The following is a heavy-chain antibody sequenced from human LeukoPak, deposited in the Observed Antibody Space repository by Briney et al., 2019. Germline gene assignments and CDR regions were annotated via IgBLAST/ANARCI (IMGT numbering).Heavy chain of an antibody. CDR2: INHSGST. CDR3: ARGGRGVTIFGVVIPRPVPPNWFDP. D-gene: IGHD3-3*01. V-gene: IGHV4-34*01. CDR1: GGSFSGYY. J-gene: IGHJ5*02. Sequence: SSETLSLTCAVYGGSFSGYYWSWIRQPPGKGLEWIGEINHSGSTNYNPSLKSRVTISVDTSKNQFSLKLSSVTAADTAVYYCARGGRGVTIFGVVIPRPVPPNWFDPWGQGSLVTVSS.